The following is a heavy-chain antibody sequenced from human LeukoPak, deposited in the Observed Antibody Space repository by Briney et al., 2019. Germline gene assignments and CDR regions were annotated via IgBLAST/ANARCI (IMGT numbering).Heavy chain of an antibody. D-gene: IGHD1-26*01. CDR3: ARDLLGWELHYFDY. CDR2: ISGSSSYI. CDR1: GFTFSAYN. V-gene: IGHV3-21*01. J-gene: IGHJ4*02. Sequence: GGSLRLSCAASGFTFSAYNMNWVRQAPGKGLEWVSSISGSSSYIYYADSVKGRFSISRDNAKNSLYLQMNSLRAEDTAVYYCARDLLGWELHYFDYWGQGTLVTVSS.